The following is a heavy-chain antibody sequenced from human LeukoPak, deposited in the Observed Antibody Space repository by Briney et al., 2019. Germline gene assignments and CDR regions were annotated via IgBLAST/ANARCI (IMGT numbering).Heavy chain of an antibody. D-gene: IGHD6-19*01. CDR3: ARVYSSGWWPIDY. CDR1: GFTFSSYW. CDR2: IKQDGSEK. Sequence: PGGSLRLSCAASGFTFSSYWMSWVRQAPGKGLEWVANIKQDGSEKYYVDSVKGRFTISRDNAKNSLYLQMNSLRAEDTAVYYCARVYSSGWWPIDYWGQGTLVTVSS. V-gene: IGHV3-7*01. J-gene: IGHJ4*02.